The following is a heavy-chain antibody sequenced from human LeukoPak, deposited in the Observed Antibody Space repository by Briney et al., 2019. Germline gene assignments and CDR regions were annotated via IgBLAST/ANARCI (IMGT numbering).Heavy chain of an antibody. D-gene: IGHD3-10*01. CDR2: ISGSGGST. Sequence: GGSLRLSCAASGFTFSSYAMSWVRQAPGKGLEWVSAISGSGGSTYYADSVKGRFTISRDNSKNTLYLQMNSLRAEDTAVYYCARVHYGSRSYLAYWGQGTLVTASS. V-gene: IGHV3-23*01. J-gene: IGHJ4*02. CDR1: GFTFSSYA. CDR3: ARVHYGSRSYLAY.